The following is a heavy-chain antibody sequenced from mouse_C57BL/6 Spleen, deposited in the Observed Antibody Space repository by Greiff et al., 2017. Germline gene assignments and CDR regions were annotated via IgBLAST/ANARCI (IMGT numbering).Heavy chain of an antibody. CDR3: ARGGSGYSYYFDY. CDR1: GYTFTSYW. CDR2: IDPSDSET. V-gene: IGHV1-52*01. J-gene: IGHJ2*01. Sequence: VQLQQPGAELVRPGSSVKLSCKASGYTFTSYWMHWVKQRPIQGLVWIGNIDPSDSETHYNQKFKDKATLTVDKSSSTAYMQLSSLTSEDSAVYYCARGGSGYSYYFDYWGQGTTLTVSS. D-gene: IGHD3-2*02.